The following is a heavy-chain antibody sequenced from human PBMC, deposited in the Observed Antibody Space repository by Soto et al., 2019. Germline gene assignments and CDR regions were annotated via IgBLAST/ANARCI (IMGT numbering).Heavy chain of an antibody. D-gene: IGHD4-4*01. CDR2: INHSGST. CDR1: GGSFSGYY. J-gene: IGHJ5*02. CDR3: ATGVYSNYERRRWFDP. Sequence: SETLSLTCAVYGGSFSGYYWSWIRQPPGKGLEWIGEINHSGSTNYNPSLKSRVTISVDTSKNQFSLKLSSVTAADTAVYYCATGVYSNYERRRWFDPWGQGTLVTVSS. V-gene: IGHV4-34*01.